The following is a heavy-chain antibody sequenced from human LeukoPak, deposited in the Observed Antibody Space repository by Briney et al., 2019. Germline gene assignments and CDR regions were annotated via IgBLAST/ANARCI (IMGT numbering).Heavy chain of an antibody. D-gene: IGHD3-3*01. CDR1: GGSISSSSYY. V-gene: IGHV4-39*07. Sequence: SETLSLTCTVSGGSISSSSYYWGWIRQPPGKGLEWIGSIYYSGSTYYNPSLKSRVTISVDTSKNQFSLKLSSVTAADTAVYYCARAPVRRASGYYFDCWGQGTLVTVSS. J-gene: IGHJ4*02. CDR2: IYYSGST. CDR3: ARAPVRRASGYYFDC.